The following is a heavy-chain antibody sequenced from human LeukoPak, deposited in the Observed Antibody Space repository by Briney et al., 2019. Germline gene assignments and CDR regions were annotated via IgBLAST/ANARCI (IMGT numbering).Heavy chain of an antibody. Sequence: PSQTLSLTCAVSGGSISSGGYSWSWIRQPPGKGLEWIGYIYHSGSTYYNPSLKSRVTISVDRSKNQFSLKLSSVTAADTAVYYCASQSEYSSSSDYWGQGTLVTDSS. CDR1: GGSISSGGYS. V-gene: IGHV4-30-2*01. J-gene: IGHJ4*02. D-gene: IGHD6-6*01. CDR3: ASQSEYSSSSDY. CDR2: IYHSGST.